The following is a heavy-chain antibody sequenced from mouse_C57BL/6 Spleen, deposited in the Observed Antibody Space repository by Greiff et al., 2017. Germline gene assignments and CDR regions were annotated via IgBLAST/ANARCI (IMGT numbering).Heavy chain of an antibody. D-gene: IGHD2-3*01. CDR3: ARYDKGAYDGNAY. J-gene: IGHJ4*01. Sequence: VQLQQSGAELMKPGASVKLSCKATGYTFTGYRIEWVKQRPGHGLEWIGEILPGSGSINYNEKFKGKATFTADKSSNTAYMELSSLTTDDSAIYYCARYDKGAYDGNAYWGQGTALTVSS. CDR1: GYTFTGYR. CDR2: ILPGSGSI. V-gene: IGHV1-9*01.